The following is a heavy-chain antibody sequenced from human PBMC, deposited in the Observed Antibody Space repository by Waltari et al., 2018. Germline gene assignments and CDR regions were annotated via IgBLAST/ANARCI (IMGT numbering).Heavy chain of an antibody. V-gene: IGHV3-23*04. CDR3: VKDYPETIFGVTIRHFFDY. Sequence: DVQVVESGGGLVQPGGSLRLSCAASGFIISNHAVGWVRQAPGGGLEWVSAIIGNGGGTYYADSVKGRFTIYRDISKNTVYLQMNSLRAEDTAMYYCVKDYPETIFGVTIRHFFDYWGQGTLGTVSS. CDR1: GFIISNHA. J-gene: IGHJ4*02. D-gene: IGHD3-3*01. CDR2: IIGNGGGT.